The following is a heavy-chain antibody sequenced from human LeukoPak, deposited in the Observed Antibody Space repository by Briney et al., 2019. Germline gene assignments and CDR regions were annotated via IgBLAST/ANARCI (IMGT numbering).Heavy chain of an antibody. J-gene: IGHJ4*02. V-gene: IGHV3-9*01. D-gene: IGHD3-3*01. CDR2: ISWNSGSI. CDR1: GFTFDDYA. Sequence: GGSLRLSCAASGFTFDDYAMHWVRQAPGKGLEWVSGISWNSGSIGYADSVKGRFTISRDNAKNSLYLQMNSLRAEDAALYYCAKAPLRFLEWLLGMGFDYWGQGTLVTVSS. CDR3: AKAPLRFLEWLLGMGFDY.